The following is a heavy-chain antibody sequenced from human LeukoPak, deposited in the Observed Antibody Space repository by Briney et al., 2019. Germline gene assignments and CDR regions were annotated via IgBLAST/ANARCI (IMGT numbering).Heavy chain of an antibody. CDR2: IYYSGST. J-gene: IGHJ4*02. Sequence: PSETLSLTCTVSGGSISSGGYYWSWIRQPPGKGLEWIGYIYYSGSTNYNPSLKSRVTISVDTSKNQFSLKLSSVTAADTAVYYCARTELRYFDWSRYYFDYWGQGTLVTVSS. CDR3: ARTELRYFDWSRYYFDY. V-gene: IGHV4-61*08. CDR1: GGSISSGGYY. D-gene: IGHD3-9*01.